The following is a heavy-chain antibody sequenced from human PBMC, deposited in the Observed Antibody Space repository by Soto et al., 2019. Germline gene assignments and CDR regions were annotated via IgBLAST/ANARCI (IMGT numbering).Heavy chain of an antibody. Sequence: ASVKVSCKASGYTFTSYAMHWVRQAPGQRLEWMGWINAGNGNTKYSQKFQGRVTITRDTSASTAYMELSSLRSEDTAVYYCARDFVHGDHAVYFQHWGQGTLVTVSS. V-gene: IGHV1-3*01. J-gene: IGHJ1*01. CDR3: ARDFVHGDHAVYFQH. CDR1: GYTFTSYA. CDR2: INAGNGNT. D-gene: IGHD4-17*01.